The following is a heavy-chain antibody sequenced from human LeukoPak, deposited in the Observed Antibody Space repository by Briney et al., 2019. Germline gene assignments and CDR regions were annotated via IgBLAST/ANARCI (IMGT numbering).Heavy chain of an antibody. CDR2: INPSGGST. Sequence: ASVKVSCKASGYTFTRYYMHWVRQAPGQGLEWMGIINPSGGSTSYAQKFQGRVTMTRDTSTSTVYMELSSLRSEDTAVYYCARDQVGSIAAENWFDPWGQGTLVTVSS. D-gene: IGHD6-6*01. CDR3: ARDQVGSIAAENWFDP. V-gene: IGHV1-46*01. CDR1: GYTFTRYY. J-gene: IGHJ5*02.